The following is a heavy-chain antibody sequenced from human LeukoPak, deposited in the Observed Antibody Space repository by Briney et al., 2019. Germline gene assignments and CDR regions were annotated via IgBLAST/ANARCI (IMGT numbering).Heavy chain of an antibody. CDR2: IWYDVSNK. Sequence: PGGSLRLSCAASGFTFSNYGMHWVRQAPGKGLEWVAVIWYDVSNKYYAESVEGRFTISRDNSKNTLYLQMNSLRAEDTAVYYCARGPGDDSSGYSIEYFQHWGQGTLVTVSS. J-gene: IGHJ1*01. CDR1: GFTFSNYG. V-gene: IGHV3-33*01. D-gene: IGHD3-22*01. CDR3: ARGPGDDSSGYSIEYFQH.